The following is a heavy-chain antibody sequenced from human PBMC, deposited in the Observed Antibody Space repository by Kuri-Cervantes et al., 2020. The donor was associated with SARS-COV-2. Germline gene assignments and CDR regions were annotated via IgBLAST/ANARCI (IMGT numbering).Heavy chain of an antibody. Sequence: ASVKVSCKASGYTFAIYGISWVRQAPGQGLEWMGWISAYNGNTNYAQKLQGRVTMTRNTSISTAYMELSSLRSEDTAVYYCARAPRIGQQLVRRYYFDYWGQGTLVTVSS. D-gene: IGHD6-13*01. J-gene: IGHJ4*02. CDR1: GYTFAIYG. CDR3: ARAPRIGQQLVRRYYFDY. CDR2: ISAYNGNT. V-gene: IGHV1-18*01.